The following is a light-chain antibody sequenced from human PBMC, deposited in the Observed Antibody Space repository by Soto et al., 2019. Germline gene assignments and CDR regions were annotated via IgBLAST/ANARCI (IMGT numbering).Light chain of an antibody. V-gene: IGKV3-20*01. CDR3: QQYGSSPPRLT. CDR2: GAS. CDR1: QSVSSSY. Sequence: IGLTQSPGTLSLSPGERATLSCRASQSVSSSYLAWYQQKPGQAPRLLIYGASSRATGIPDRFSGSGSGTDFTLTISRLEPEDFAVYYCQQYGSSPPRLTFGGGTKVDI. J-gene: IGKJ4*01.